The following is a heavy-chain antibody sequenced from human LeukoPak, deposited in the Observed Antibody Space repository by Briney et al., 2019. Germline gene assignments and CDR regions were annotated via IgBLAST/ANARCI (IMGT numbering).Heavy chain of an antibody. D-gene: IGHD1-26*01. CDR3: ARDSGIYYGFDAFDI. J-gene: IGHJ3*02. CDR1: GFTFSRYA. CDR2: ISGSGDST. Sequence: PGGSLGLSCAASGFTFSRYAMSWVRQAPGKGLEWVSGISGSGDSTYSADSVKGRFTISRDNAKNSLYLQMNSLRAEDTAVYYCARDSGIYYGFDAFDIWGQGTMVTVSS. V-gene: IGHV3-23*01.